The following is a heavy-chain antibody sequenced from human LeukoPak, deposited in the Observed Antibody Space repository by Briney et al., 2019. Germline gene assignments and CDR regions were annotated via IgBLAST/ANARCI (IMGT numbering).Heavy chain of an antibody. CDR3: AREAGYSGYALDY. J-gene: IGHJ4*02. CDR2: ISSSSSYI. D-gene: IGHD5-12*01. CDR1: RFTFSSYS. V-gene: IGHV3-21*01. Sequence: PGGSLRLSCAASRFTFSSYSMNWVRQAPGKGLEWVSSISSSSSYIYYADSVKGRFTISRDNAKNSLYLQMNSLRAEDTAVYYCAREAGYSGYALDYWGQGTLVTVSS.